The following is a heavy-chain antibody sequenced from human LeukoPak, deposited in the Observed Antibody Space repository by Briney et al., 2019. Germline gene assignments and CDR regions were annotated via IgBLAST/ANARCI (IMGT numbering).Heavy chain of an antibody. D-gene: IGHD3-3*01. Sequence: ASVKVSCKASGYTFTGYYMHWVRQAPGQGLEWMGWINPNSGGTNYAQKFQGRVTMTRDTSISTAYMELSRLRSDDTAVYYCARGLVGIFGVVIIGGGFDYWGQGTLVTVSS. CDR3: ARGLVGIFGVVIIGGGFDY. CDR2: INPNSGGT. CDR1: GYTFTGYY. J-gene: IGHJ4*02. V-gene: IGHV1-2*02.